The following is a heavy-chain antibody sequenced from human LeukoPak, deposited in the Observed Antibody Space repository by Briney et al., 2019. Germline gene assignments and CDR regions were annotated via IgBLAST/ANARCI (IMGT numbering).Heavy chain of an antibody. Sequence: SLRPSCAASGFPFVVYAMNWVRQAPGKGLGWGSGISWNSGSIGYADSVKGRFTISRDNAKNSLYLQMNSLRTEDTALYYCAKTKRGAAAFDYWGQGTLVTVSS. CDR3: AKTKRGAAAFDY. D-gene: IGHD6-13*01. CDR2: ISWNSGSI. CDR1: GFPFVVYA. V-gene: IGHV3-9*01. J-gene: IGHJ4*02.